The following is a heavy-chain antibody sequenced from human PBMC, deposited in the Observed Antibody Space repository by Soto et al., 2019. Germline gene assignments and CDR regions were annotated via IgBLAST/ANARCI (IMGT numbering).Heavy chain of an antibody. Sequence: GGSLRLSCAASGFTFSSYAMTWVRQAPGKGLEWVSSVSGGGSTTYADSVKGRFTISRDNAKNTLYLQMNSLRAEDTAVYYCARGDRGAFDLWGQGTMVTVSS. V-gene: IGHV3-23*01. CDR1: GFTFSSYA. D-gene: IGHD2-21*02. CDR2: VSGGGST. CDR3: ARGDRGAFDL. J-gene: IGHJ3*01.